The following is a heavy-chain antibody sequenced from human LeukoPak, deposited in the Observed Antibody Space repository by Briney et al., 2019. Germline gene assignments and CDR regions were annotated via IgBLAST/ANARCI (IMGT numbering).Heavy chain of an antibody. Sequence: ASVKVSCKASGYTFTGYYMNWVRQAPGPGLEWMGWVTPNSGDTNYAQKFQGRVTMTRDTSISTAYMELSSLRSDDTAVYYCARAESGSYSYFDYWGQGALVTVSS. J-gene: IGHJ4*02. CDR1: GYTFTGYY. V-gene: IGHV1-2*02. D-gene: IGHD1-26*01. CDR2: VTPNSGDT. CDR3: ARAESGSYSYFDY.